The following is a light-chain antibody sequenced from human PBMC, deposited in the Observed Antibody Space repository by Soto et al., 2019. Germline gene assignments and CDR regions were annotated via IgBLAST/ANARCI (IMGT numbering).Light chain of an antibody. J-gene: IGKJ2*01. CDR3: QPYDNLPYT. Sequence: DIQMTQSPSSLSASVGDRVTITCQASQDISNYLNWYQQKPGKAPKLLIYDASNLETGVPSRFSGSGSGTDFTFTISILQPEDIATYYCQPYDNLPYTFGQGTKLEIK. CDR1: QDISNY. CDR2: DAS. V-gene: IGKV1-33*01.